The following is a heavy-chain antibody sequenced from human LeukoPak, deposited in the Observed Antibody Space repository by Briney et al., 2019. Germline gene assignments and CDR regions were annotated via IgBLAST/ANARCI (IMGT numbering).Heavy chain of an antibody. CDR1: GFTFSSYG. J-gene: IGHJ4*02. Sequence: PGGSLRLSCAASGFTFSSYGMSWVRQAPGKGLEWVSALSGSGGRTYYADSVKGRFTISRDNSKNTLYLQMNSLRAEDTAVYYCAKDQEEWAYCGGDCPAYYFDYWGQGTLVTVSS. D-gene: IGHD2-21*02. CDR2: LSGSGGRT. CDR3: AKDQEEWAYCGGDCPAYYFDY. V-gene: IGHV3-23*01.